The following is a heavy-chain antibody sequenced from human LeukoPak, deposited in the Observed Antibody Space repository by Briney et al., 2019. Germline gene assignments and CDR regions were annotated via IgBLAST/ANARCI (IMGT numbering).Heavy chain of an antibody. CDR3: ARDVYSSGWYDYDY. Sequence: GGSLRLSCAASGFTFSSYSMSWVRQAPGKGLEWGSSISTSSNYIYYTDSVKGRFTISRDNAKNSLYLQMNSLRAEDTAVYYCARDVYSSGWYDYDYWGQGTQVTVSS. CDR2: ISTSSNYI. V-gene: IGHV3-21*01. CDR1: GFTFSSYS. J-gene: IGHJ4*02. D-gene: IGHD6-19*01.